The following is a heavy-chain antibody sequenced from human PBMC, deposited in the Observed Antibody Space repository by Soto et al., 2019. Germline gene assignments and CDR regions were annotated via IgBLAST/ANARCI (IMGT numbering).Heavy chain of an antibody. J-gene: IGHJ4*02. CDR2: ISAHNGNT. CDR3: ARGRYGDY. CDR1: GYAFTTYG. D-gene: IGHD1-1*01. Sequence: QVHLVQSGAEVKKPGASVKVSCQASGYAFTTYGITWVRQAPGQGLEWMGWISAHNGNTNYAQKLQGRVTVTRDTSTSTAYMELRSLRSADKAVYYCARGRYGDYWGQGALVTVSS. V-gene: IGHV1-18*01.